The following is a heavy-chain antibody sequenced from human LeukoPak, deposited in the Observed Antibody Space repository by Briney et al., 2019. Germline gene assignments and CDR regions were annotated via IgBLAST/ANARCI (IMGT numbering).Heavy chain of an antibody. D-gene: IGHD3-22*01. Sequence: GGSLRLSCAASGFIFNNYGLTWVRQAPGKGLEWVSAISNDGGGTTYADFVNGRFTISRDNSKNTLFLQMNSLRAEDTALYYCAKGSSGYFADLWGQGTLVTVSS. J-gene: IGHJ5*02. CDR2: ISNDGGGT. CDR1: GFIFNNYG. V-gene: IGHV3-23*01. CDR3: AKGSSGYFADL.